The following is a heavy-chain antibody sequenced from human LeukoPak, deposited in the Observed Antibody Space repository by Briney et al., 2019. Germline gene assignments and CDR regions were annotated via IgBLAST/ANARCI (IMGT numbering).Heavy chain of an antibody. J-gene: IGHJ4*02. D-gene: IGHD3-10*01. Sequence: GGSLRLSCAASGFTFSSYSMNWVRQAPGKGLEWVSSISSNSSYIYYADSVTGRFTISRDNAKNSLYLQMNSLRAEDTAVYYCARDLGVDYWGQGTLVTVSS. CDR1: GFTFSSYS. V-gene: IGHV3-21*01. CDR2: ISSNSSYI. CDR3: ARDLGVDY.